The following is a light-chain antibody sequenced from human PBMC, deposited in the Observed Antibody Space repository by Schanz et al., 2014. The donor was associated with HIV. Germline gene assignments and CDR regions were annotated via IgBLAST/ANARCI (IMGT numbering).Light chain of an antibody. J-gene: IGLJ2*01. CDR3: QSYDNTLSGSVV. CDR1: SNDVGGYNF. CDR2: DVR. Sequence: QSALTQPASVSGSPGQSITISCTGTSNDVGGYNFASWHQQHPGKAPKLIIYDVRNRPSGVSNRFSGSGSGTSASLAISGLQAEDEAFYYCQSYDNTLSGSVVFGGGTKVTVL. V-gene: IGLV2-14*03.